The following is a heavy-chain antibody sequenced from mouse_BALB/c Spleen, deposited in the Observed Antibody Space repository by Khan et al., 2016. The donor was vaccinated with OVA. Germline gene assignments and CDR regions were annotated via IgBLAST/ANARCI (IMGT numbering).Heavy chain of an antibody. J-gene: IGHJ3*01. CDR2: IWSGGST. D-gene: IGHD2-3*01. CDR1: GFSLTSYG. V-gene: IGHV2-4-1*01. Sequence: QVQLKESGPGLVQPSQSLSITCTVSGFSLTSYGVHWVRQSPGKGLEWLGVIWSGGSTDYNAAFISRLSISKDNSKSQVFFKMNSLQADDTAIYYCARNQGIFDGSFAYWGQGTLVTVSA. CDR3: ARNQGIFDGSFAY.